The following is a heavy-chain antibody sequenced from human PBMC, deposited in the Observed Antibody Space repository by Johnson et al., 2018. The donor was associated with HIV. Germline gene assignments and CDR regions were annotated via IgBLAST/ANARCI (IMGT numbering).Heavy chain of an antibody. D-gene: IGHD2-8*02. CDR2: ISYDGSNK. CDR3: ARDVIVLVVYAKVGAFDI. Sequence: VQLVESGGGVVQPGRSLRLSCAASGFTFSSYAMHWVRQAPGKGLEWVAVISYDGSNKYYADSVKGRFTISRDNSKNRLYLQMNSLRAEDTALYYCARDVIVLVVYAKVGAFDIWGQGTMVTVSS. V-gene: IGHV3-30*04. CDR1: GFTFSSYA. J-gene: IGHJ3*02.